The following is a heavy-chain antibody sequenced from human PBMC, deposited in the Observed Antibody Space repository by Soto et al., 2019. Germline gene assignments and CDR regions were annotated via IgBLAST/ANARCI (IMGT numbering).Heavy chain of an antibody. CDR1: GFTFSSYA. J-gene: IGHJ6*02. CDR3: XXXXXXXXXXDEGGLDV. Sequence: QVQLVESGGGVVQPGRSLGLSCAASGFTFSSYAMHWVRQAPGXGLXWVAVISYDGSNKYYADSVKGRFTISRDNSXNTLXXXXNXXXXXXXXXXXXXXXXXXXXXXDEGGLDVWGQGTTVTVSS. CDR2: ISYDGSNK. V-gene: IGHV3-30-3*01.